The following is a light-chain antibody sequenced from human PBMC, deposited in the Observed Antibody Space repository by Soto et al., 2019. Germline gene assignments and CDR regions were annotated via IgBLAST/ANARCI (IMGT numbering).Light chain of an antibody. Sequence: DLQMTQSPSSLSASLGDRFTITCRASQSISSYLNWYQQKKGKAPKXXIYAASSLQSGVPSRFSGSGSGTDFNLTISSLQTEDFATYYCQQSYSTPQTFGQGTRLEIK. J-gene: IGKJ5*01. CDR2: AAS. CDR3: QQSYSTPQT. CDR1: QSISSY. V-gene: IGKV1-39*01.